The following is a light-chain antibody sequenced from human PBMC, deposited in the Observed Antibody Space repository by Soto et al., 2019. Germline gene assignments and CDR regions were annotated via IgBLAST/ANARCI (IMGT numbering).Light chain of an antibody. V-gene: IGKV1-39*01. CDR2: AAS. Sequence: DIQVTQSPSSLSASVGDRVTITCRASQSISSYLNWYQQKPGKAPKLLIYAASSLQSGVPSRFSGRGSGTDFTLTISSLQPEDFETYYCQQSYSTPWTFGQGTKVDIK. CDR3: QQSYSTPWT. J-gene: IGKJ1*01. CDR1: QSISSY.